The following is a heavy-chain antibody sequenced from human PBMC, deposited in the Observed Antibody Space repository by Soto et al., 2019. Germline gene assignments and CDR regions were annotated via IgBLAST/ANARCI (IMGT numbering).Heavy chain of an antibody. V-gene: IGHV3-7*01. CDR1: GFPLSSYW. D-gene: IGHD3-22*01. Sequence: AGGSLRLSCAASGFPLSSYWMSWVRPAPGKGLEWVANIKEDGSEKNYVDSVKGRFTISRDNADNSLYLQMNILRAEDTVVYYCARPYFYDSSGYRPVDYWGQGTLVTVSS. CDR3: ARPYFYDSSGYRPVDY. J-gene: IGHJ4*02. CDR2: IKEDGSEK.